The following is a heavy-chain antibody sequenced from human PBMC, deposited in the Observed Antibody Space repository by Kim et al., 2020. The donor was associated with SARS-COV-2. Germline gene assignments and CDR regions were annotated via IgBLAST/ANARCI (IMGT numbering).Heavy chain of an antibody. CDR3: ARVQIVRYYGMDV. J-gene: IGHJ6*02. D-gene: IGHD3-16*02. Sequence: GGSLRLSCAASGFTFSSYSMNWVRQAPGKGLEWVSSISSSRSYIYYADSVKGRFTISRDNAKNSLYLQMNSLRAEDTAVYYCARVQIVRYYGMDVWGQGTTVTASS. V-gene: IGHV3-21*01. CDR2: ISSSRSYI. CDR1: GFTFSSYS.